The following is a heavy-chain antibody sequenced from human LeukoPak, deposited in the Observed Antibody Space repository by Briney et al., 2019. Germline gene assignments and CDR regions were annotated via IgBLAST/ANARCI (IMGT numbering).Heavy chain of an antibody. CDR1: DGSITSDSYS. CDR2: LTYAGTN. Sequence: SETLSLTCTVSDGSITSDSYSWRWIRQPPGKGLQWIVTLTYAGTNYYNPSLKSRVTMPVDTSKNQFSLKLSSVTATDTAVYYCARLRGGVQLWGDWGQGTLVTVSS. V-gene: IGHV4-39*01. CDR3: ARLRGGVQLWGD. J-gene: IGHJ4*02. D-gene: IGHD5-18*01.